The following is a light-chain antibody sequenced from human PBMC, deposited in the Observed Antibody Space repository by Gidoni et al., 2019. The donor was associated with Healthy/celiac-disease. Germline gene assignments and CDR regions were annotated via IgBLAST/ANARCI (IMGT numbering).Light chain of an antibody. V-gene: IGKV1-9*01. J-gene: IGKJ5*01. CDR3: QQLNSYPPT. CDR1: QGISSY. Sequence: DIQLTQSPSFLSASVGDRVTITCRASQGISSYLAWYQQKPGKAPKLLIYAASTLQSGVPSRFSGSASGTEFTLTSSSLQPEDFATYYCQQLNSYPPTFGQGTRLEIK. CDR2: AAS.